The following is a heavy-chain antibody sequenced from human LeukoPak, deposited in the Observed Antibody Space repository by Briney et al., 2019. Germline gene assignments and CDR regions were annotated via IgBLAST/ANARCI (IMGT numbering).Heavy chain of an antibody. Sequence: GGSLRLSCAASGFTFSSYTMNWVRQAPGKGLEWVSSISSSSIYIYYADSVKGRFTISRDNAKNSLYLQMNSLRAEDTAVYYCARSPSRGSRYYFDYWGQGTLVTVSS. V-gene: IGHV3-21*01. D-gene: IGHD5-12*01. CDR3: ARSPSRGSRYYFDY. CDR2: ISSSSIYI. CDR1: GFTFSSYT. J-gene: IGHJ4*02.